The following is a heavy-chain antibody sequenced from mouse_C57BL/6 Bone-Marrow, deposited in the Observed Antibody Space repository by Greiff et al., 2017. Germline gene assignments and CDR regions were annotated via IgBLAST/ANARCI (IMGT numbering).Heavy chain of an antibody. D-gene: IGHD1-1*01. Sequence: VQLQQPGAELVRPGTSVKLSCKASGYTFTSYWMHWVKQRPGQGLEWIGVIDPSDSYTNYNQKFKGKATLTVDTSSSTAYMQLSSLTSEDSAVYDCARNYGSPFDYWGQGTTLTVSS. CDR1: GYTFTSYW. CDR2: IDPSDSYT. V-gene: IGHV1-59*01. J-gene: IGHJ2*01. CDR3: ARNYGSPFDY.